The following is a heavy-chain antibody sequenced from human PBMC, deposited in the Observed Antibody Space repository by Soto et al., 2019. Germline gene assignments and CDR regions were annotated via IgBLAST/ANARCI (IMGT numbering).Heavy chain of an antibody. CDR3: ARVTPQRVDAFDI. CDR2: IIPIFGTA. Sequence: SVKVSGTASGGTFSSYAINWVRQAPGQGLEWMGGIIPIFGTANYAQKFQGRVTITADESTSTAYMELSSLRSEDTAVYYCARVTPQRVDAFDIWGQGTMVTVSS. V-gene: IGHV1-69*13. J-gene: IGHJ3*02. D-gene: IGHD1-20*01. CDR1: GGTFSSYA.